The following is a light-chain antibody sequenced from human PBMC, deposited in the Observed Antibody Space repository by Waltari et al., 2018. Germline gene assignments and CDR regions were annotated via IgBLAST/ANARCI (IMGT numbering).Light chain of an antibody. CDR3: QQYFKFPLT. CDR1: HSISGW. Sequence: EMQMTQSPSTLAASVGGHIIIPCRSSHSISGWLGWSQQKPGKGPNLLIYSTSILDSGVPSWFSGSGSGTEYTLTISSLQPDDFGIYVCQQYFKFPLTFGQGTMV. CDR2: STS. J-gene: IGKJ1*01. V-gene: IGKV1-5*03.